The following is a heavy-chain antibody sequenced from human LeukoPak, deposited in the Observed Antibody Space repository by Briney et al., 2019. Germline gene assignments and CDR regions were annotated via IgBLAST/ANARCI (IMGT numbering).Heavy chain of an antibody. CDR2: IYYSGST. CDR1: GGSISSYY. V-gene: IGHV4-59*01. Sequence: SETLSLTCTVSGGSISSYYWGWMRQPPGKRLEGIGYIYYSGSTNYNPSLKSRVTISVDTSKNQFSLKLSSVTAADTAVYYCARENYFDYWGQGTLVTVSS. J-gene: IGHJ4*02. CDR3: ARENYFDY.